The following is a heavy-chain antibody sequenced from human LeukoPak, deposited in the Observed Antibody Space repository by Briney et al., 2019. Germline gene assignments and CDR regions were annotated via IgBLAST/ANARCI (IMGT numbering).Heavy chain of an antibody. CDR1: GGSFSGYY. D-gene: IGHD3-9*01. J-gene: IGHJ3*02. CDR3: ARRMLRYFDWLPNHAFDI. Sequence: SETLSLTCAVYGGSFSGYYWSWIRQPPGKGLEWIGEINHSGSTNYNPSLKSRVTISVDTSKNQFSLKLSSVTAADTAVYYCARRMLRYFDWLPNHAFDIWGQGTMVTVSS. V-gene: IGHV4-34*01. CDR2: INHSGST.